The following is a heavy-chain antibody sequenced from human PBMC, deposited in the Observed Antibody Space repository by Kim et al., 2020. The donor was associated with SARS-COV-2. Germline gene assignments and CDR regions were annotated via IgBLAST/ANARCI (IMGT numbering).Heavy chain of an antibody. D-gene: IGHD4-4*01. J-gene: IGHJ4*02. CDR3: ARVGYSNYGYYFDY. V-gene: IGHV4-59*13. Sequence: SETLSLTCTVSGGSISSYYWSWIRQPPGKGLEWIGYIYYSGSTNYNPSLKSRVTISVDTSKNQFSLKLSSVTAADTAVYYCARVGYSNYGYYFDYWGQGTLVTVSS. CDR1: GGSISSYY. CDR2: IYYSGST.